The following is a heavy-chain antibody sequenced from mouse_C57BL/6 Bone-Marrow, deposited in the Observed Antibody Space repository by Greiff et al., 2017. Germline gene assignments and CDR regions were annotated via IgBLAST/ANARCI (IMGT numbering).Heavy chain of an antibody. CDR3: VRHYVTYAMDY. V-gene: IGHV10-1*01. Sequence: EVKLMESGGGLVQPKGSLKLSCAASGFSFNTYAMNWVRQAPGKGLEWVARIRSKSNNYATYYADSVKDRFTISRADSESMLYLQMNNLKTEDTAMYYCVRHYVTYAMDYRGQGTSVTVSS. CDR1: GFSFNTYA. CDR2: IRSKSNNYAT. J-gene: IGHJ4*01. D-gene: IGHD1-1*01.